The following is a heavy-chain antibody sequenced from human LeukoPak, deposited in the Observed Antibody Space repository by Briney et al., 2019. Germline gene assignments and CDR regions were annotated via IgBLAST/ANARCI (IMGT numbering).Heavy chain of an antibody. J-gene: IGHJ6*03. CDR1: GFTFSSYA. Sequence: GGSLRLSCAASGFTFSSYAMHWVRQAPGKGLEWVAVISYDGSNKYYADSVKGRFTISRDNSKNTLYLQMSSLRAEDTAVYYCAKVIASASYYYYMDVWGKGTTVTVSS. V-gene: IGHV3-30-3*01. CDR2: ISYDGSNK. CDR3: AKVIASASYYYYMDV.